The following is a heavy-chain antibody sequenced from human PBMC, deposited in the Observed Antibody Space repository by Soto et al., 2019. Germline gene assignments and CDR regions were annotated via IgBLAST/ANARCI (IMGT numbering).Heavy chain of an antibody. V-gene: IGHV3-30*18. J-gene: IGHJ4*02. Sequence: QVQLVESGGGVVQPGRSLRLSCAASGFTFSSYGMHWVRQAPGKGLEWVAVISYDGSNRYYADSVKGRFTISRDNSKNTLYLQMNSLRAEDTAVYYCAKSARTVLRQLRFLEWGRLDYWGQGTLVTVSS. CDR2: ISYDGSNR. CDR1: GFTFSSYG. CDR3: AKSARTVLRQLRFLEWGRLDY. D-gene: IGHD3-3*01.